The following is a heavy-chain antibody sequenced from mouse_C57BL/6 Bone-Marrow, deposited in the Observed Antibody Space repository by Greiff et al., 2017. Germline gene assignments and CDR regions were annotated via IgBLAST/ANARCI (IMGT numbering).Heavy chain of an antibody. D-gene: IGHD1-1*01. CDR2: IDPSDSYT. CDR1: GYTFTSYW. Sequence: FQLQQPGAELVKPGASVKLSCKASGYTFTSYWMQWVKQRPGQGLEWIGEIDPSDSYTNYNQKFKGKATLTVDTSSSTAYMQLSSLTSEDSAVYYCARGGVITRDWGQGTLVTVSA. V-gene: IGHV1-50*01. J-gene: IGHJ3*01. CDR3: ARGGVITRD.